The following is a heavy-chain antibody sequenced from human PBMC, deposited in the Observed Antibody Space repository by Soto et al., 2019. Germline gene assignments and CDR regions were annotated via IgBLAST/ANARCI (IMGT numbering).Heavy chain of an antibody. CDR1: GFTVSSNY. Sequence: EVQLVESGGGLVQPGGSLRLSCAASGFTVSSNYMNWVRQAAGKGLEWVSVIYSGGSTDYADSVKGRFSISRDNSKNTLYLQMNSRRAEDTAVYYCARGPVGESYYYYGMDVWGQGTTVTVSS. CDR2: IYSGGST. D-gene: IGHD3-10*01. V-gene: IGHV3-66*01. J-gene: IGHJ6*02. CDR3: ARGPVGESYYYYGMDV.